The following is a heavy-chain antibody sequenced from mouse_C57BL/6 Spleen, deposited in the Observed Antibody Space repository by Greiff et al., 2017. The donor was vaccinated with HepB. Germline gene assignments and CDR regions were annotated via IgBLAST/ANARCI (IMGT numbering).Heavy chain of an antibody. CDR3: ARQRDLDY. CDR2: ISSGGSYT. Sequence: DVQLVESGGDLVKPGGSLKLSCAASGFTFSSYGMSWVRQTPDKRLEWVATISSGGSYTYYPDSVKGRFTISRDNAKNTLYLQMSSLKSEDTAMYYCARQRDLDYWGQGTTLTVSS. CDR1: GFTFSSYG. J-gene: IGHJ2*01. V-gene: IGHV5-6*01.